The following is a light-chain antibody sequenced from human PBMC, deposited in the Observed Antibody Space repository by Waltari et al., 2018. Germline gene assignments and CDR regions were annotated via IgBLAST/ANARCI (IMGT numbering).Light chain of an antibody. Sequence: IMMTQIPGTLSFSPGERATLSCRASQSISRHLAWYQQKPGQAPRLLIYGASTRATGIPDRFSGSGSGTDFSLTISGLEPEDSAVYYCQHHFRLPATFGQGTKVEIK. CDR3: QHHFRLPAT. J-gene: IGKJ1*01. V-gene: IGKV3-20*01. CDR2: GAS. CDR1: QSISRH.